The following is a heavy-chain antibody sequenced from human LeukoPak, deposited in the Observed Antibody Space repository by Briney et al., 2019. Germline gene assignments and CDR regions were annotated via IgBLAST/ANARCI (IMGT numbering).Heavy chain of an antibody. CDR3: ARTIAVADLDAFDI. V-gene: IGHV1-8*01. CDR2: MNPNSGNT. D-gene: IGHD6-19*01. J-gene: IGHJ3*02. CDR1: GYTFTSYD. Sequence: ASVKVSCKASGYTFTSYDINWVRQATGQGLECMGWMNPNSGNTGYAQKFQGRVTMTRNTSISTAYMELSSLRSEDTAVYYCARTIAVADLDAFDIWGQGTMVTVSS.